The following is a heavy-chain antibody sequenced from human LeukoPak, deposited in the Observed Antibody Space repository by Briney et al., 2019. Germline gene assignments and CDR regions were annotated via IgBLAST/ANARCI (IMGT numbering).Heavy chain of an antibody. CDR3: VREPYCSGGSCYTSGFDC. CDR1: GVTFSRYW. J-gene: IGHJ4*02. D-gene: IGHD2-15*01. CDR2: IKNDGSST. Sequence: PGGSLILSCAASGVTFSRYWMHWVRQAPGKGLVWVSRIKNDGSSTTYADAVKGRFTISRDNAKNTLYLQMNSLRAEDTAVYYCVREPYCSGGSCYTSGFDCWGQGTLVTVSS. V-gene: IGHV3-74*01.